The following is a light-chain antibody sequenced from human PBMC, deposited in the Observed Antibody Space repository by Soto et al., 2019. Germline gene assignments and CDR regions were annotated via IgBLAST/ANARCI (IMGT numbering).Light chain of an antibody. CDR2: AAS. CDR1: QSISSY. Sequence: DIQMTQSPSSLSASVGDRVTITCRASQSISSYLNWYQQKPGKAPELLIYAASSLQSGVPSRFSGSGSGTDFTLTISSLQPEAFATYYCQQSYSTPLTFGPGTKVDIK. J-gene: IGKJ3*01. V-gene: IGKV1-39*01. CDR3: QQSYSTPLT.